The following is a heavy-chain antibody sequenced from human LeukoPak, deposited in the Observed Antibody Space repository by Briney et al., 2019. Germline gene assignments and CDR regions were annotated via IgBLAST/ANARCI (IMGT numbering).Heavy chain of an antibody. D-gene: IGHD3-3*01. Sequence: GGSLRLSCAASGFTFSSYSMNWVRQAPGKGLEWVSSISSSSSYIYCADSVKGRFTISRDNAKNSLYLQMNSLRAEDTAVYYCASFWSGYYSIYWGQGTLVTVSS. CDR3: ASFWSGYYSIY. CDR2: ISSSSSYI. CDR1: GFTFSSYS. J-gene: IGHJ4*02. V-gene: IGHV3-21*01.